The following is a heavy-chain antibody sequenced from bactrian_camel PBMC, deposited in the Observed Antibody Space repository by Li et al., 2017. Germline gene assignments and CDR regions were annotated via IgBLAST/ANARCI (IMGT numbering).Heavy chain of an antibody. Sequence: QVQLVESGGDLVQPGGSLTLSCTASEFPFGGYYYMSWVRQAPGKGLEWVSYISPGGTNTIYSDSVKGRFTISRDDVKNTLYLQMNRLTREDTALYYCAHGTGAFGYWGQETQVTVS. D-gene: IGHD7*01. CDR3: AHGTGAFGY. J-gene: IGHJ6*01. CDR2: ISPGGTNT. V-gene: IGHV3S1*01. CDR1: EFPFGGYY.